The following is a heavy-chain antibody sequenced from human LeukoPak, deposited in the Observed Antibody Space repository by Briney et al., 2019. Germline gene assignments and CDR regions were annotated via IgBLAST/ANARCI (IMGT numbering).Heavy chain of an antibody. V-gene: IGHV1-69*05. Sequence: GASVKVSCKASGGTFSSYAISWVRQAPGQGLERMGGIIPIFGTANYPQKFQGRVTITTDESTSTAYMEPSSLRSDDTAVYYCASCLWFGELGYYYYMDVWGKGTTVTVSS. CDR3: ASCLWFGELGYYYYMDV. CDR1: GGTFSSYA. D-gene: IGHD3-10*01. J-gene: IGHJ6*03. CDR2: IIPIFGTA.